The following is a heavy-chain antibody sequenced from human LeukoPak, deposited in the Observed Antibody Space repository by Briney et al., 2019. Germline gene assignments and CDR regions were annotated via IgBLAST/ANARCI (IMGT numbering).Heavy chain of an antibody. CDR3: ARGIVGTLDWFDP. Sequence: PSETLSLTCTVSGGSISSSSYYWGWIRQPPGKGLEWIGSIYYSGNTYYNPSLKSRVTISVDTSKNQFSLKLSSVTAADTAVYYCARGIVGTLDWFDPWGQGTLVTVSS. V-gene: IGHV4-39*01. D-gene: IGHD1-26*01. CDR2: IYYSGNT. CDR1: GGSISSSSYY. J-gene: IGHJ5*02.